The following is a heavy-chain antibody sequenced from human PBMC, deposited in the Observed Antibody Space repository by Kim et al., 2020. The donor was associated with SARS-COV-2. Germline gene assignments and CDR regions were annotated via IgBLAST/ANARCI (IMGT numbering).Heavy chain of an antibody. CDR3: ARGDTAVDY. J-gene: IGHJ4*02. V-gene: IGHV3-48*02. D-gene: IGHD5-18*01. CDR2: ISSSSTI. CDR1: GFTFSSYS. Sequence: GGSLRLSCAASGFTFSSYSMNWVRQAPGKGLEWVSYISSSSTIYYADSVKGRFTISRDNAKNSLYLQMNSLRDEDTAVYYCARGDTAVDYWGQGTLVTVSS.